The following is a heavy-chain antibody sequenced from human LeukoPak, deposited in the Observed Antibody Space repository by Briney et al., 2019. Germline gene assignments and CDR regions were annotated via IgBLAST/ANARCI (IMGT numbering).Heavy chain of an antibody. CDR2: ISGSGGST. Sequence: PVGSLRLSCAASGFTFSSYAMSWVRQAPGKGLEWVSAISGSGGSTYYADSVKGRFTISRDNSKNTLYLQMNSLRAEDTAVYYCATSPRGWYYFDYWGQGTLVTVSS. J-gene: IGHJ4*02. V-gene: IGHV3-23*01. D-gene: IGHD2-15*01. CDR1: GFTFSSYA. CDR3: ATSPRGWYYFDY.